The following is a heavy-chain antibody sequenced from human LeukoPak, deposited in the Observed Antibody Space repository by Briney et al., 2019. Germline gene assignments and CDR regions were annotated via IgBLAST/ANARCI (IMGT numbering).Heavy chain of an antibody. CDR2: ISGSGGST. CDR1: GFTFSSYA. CDR3: AKEAIPKYYYGSGSYGNWFDP. V-gene: IGHV3-23*01. D-gene: IGHD3-10*01. J-gene: IGHJ5*02. Sequence: GGSLRLSCAASGFTFSSYAMSWVRQAPGKGLEWVSAISGSGGSTYYADSVKGRFTISRDNSKNTLYLQMSSLRAEDTAVYYCAKEAIPKYYYGSGSYGNWFDPWGQGTLVTVSS.